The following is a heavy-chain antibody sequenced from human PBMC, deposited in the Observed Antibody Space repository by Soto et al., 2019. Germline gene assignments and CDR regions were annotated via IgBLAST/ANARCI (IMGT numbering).Heavy chain of an antibody. V-gene: IGHV2-5*01. D-gene: IGHD6-19*01. CDR3: AHRPSGWYLFDY. CDR1: GFSLSTSGLG. Sequence: QITLKESGPTLVRPTQTLTLTCTFSGFSLSTSGLGVGWIRQPPGKALEWLALIYWNDDKRYSPSLKARLTITKDPSQNQVVLKMTNMDPVDTATYYCAHRPSGWYLFDYWGQGTLVTVSS. J-gene: IGHJ4*02. CDR2: IYWNDDK.